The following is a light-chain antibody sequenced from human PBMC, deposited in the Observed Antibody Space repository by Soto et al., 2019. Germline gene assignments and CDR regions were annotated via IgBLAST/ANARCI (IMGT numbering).Light chain of an antibody. CDR1: QNLYSN. CDR3: QQYSKWPLT. J-gene: IGKJ4*01. CDR2: ATS. V-gene: IGKV3-15*01. Sequence: EIVMTQSPATLSVSPGERATLSCRASQNLYSNLAWYQQKPGQSPRLLIYATSTRATGIPARFSGSGSGTDFTLTISSLQSEDFALYSCQQYSKWPLTFGGGTKVEMK.